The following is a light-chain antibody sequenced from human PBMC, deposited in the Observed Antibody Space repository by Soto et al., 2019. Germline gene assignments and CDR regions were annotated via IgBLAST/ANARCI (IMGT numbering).Light chain of an antibody. Sequence: IQLTQSPSSLSASVGDRVTITCRASQGISSFLAWYQQKPGKAPKLLIYGASTLQSGVPSRFSGSVSGTDFTLTIGSLQPEDFATYYCQQLNSFPIPFGPGTKVDIK. CDR2: GAS. V-gene: IGKV1-9*01. CDR1: QGISSF. CDR3: QQLNSFPIP. J-gene: IGKJ3*01.